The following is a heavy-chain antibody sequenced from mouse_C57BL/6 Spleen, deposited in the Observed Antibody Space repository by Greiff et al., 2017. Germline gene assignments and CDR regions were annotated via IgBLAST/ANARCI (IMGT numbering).Heavy chain of an antibody. CDR3: TSHYYGSSPLYFDY. J-gene: IGHJ2*01. Sequence: VKLVESGAELVRPGASVTLSCKASGYTFTDYEMHWVQQTPVHGLEWIGAIDPETGGTAYNQKFKGKAILTADKSSSTADMERRSLASEDSAVYYCTSHYYGSSPLYFDYWGQGTTLTVSS. CDR2: IDPETGGT. V-gene: IGHV1-15*01. CDR1: GYTFTDYE. D-gene: IGHD1-1*01.